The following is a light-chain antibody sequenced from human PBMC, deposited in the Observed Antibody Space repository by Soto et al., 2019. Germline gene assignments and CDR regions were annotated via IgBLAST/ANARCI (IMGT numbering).Light chain of an antibody. CDR1: SSDVGGYNY. CDR2: DVS. J-gene: IGLJ1*01. V-gene: IGLV2-14*01. Sequence: QSALTQPASVSGSPGQSITISCTGTSSDVGGYNYVSWYQQHPGKAPKLMIYDVSNRPSGVSNRFSGSKSGTTASLTISGLHADDEAYYCYSSYTSSSALYVFGTGTKLTVL. CDR3: SSYTSSSALYV.